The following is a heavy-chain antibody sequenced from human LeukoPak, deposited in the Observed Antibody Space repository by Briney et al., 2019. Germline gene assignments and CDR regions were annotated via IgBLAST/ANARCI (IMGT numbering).Heavy chain of an antibody. Sequence: GGSLRLSCSASGFTFSTYSMHWVRQTPGKGLEFVSAIHHDGSGTYYADSVKGRFTISRDNSKNTLYLQMNSLRVEDTAVYYCARDVYSITWTFEFDYWGQGTLVTVSS. D-gene: IGHD6-13*01. CDR2: IHHDGSGT. J-gene: IGHJ4*02. V-gene: IGHV3-64*04. CDR1: GFTFSTYS. CDR3: ARDVYSITWTFEFDY.